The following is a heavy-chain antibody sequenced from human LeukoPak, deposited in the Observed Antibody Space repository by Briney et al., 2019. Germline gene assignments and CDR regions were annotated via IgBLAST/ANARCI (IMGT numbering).Heavy chain of an antibody. D-gene: IGHD2-2*01. CDR2: ISSSGSTI. Sequence: QTGGSLRLSCAASGFTFSSYEMNWVRQAPGKGLEWVSYISSSGSTIYYADSVKGRFTISRDNAKNSLYLQMNSLRAEDTAVYYCARAGPFVVVPAATDYWGQETLVTVSS. CDR1: GFTFSSYE. V-gene: IGHV3-48*03. J-gene: IGHJ4*02. CDR3: ARAGPFVVVPAATDY.